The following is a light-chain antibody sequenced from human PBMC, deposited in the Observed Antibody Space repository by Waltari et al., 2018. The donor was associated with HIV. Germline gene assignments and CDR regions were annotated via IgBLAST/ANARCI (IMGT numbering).Light chain of an antibody. CDR3: ASWDDNLSGWV. Sequence: QSVLTQPPSASGTPGQSVSISCSGSRSNIGSNYVYWYQPLPGTTPKVVIYRSDQRPSGVPDRFSGSNSGTPASLAISGLRSEDEAHYYCASWDDNLSGWVFGGGTKLTVL. J-gene: IGLJ3*02. CDR2: RSD. V-gene: IGLV1-47*01. CDR1: RSNIGSNY.